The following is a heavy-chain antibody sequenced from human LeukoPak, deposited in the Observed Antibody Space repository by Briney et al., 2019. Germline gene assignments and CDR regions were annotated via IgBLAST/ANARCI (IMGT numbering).Heavy chain of an antibody. D-gene: IGHD4-17*01. CDR1: GFTFSSYA. J-gene: IGHJ4*02. CDR2: ISYDGSNK. CDR3: ARDLGDYGAGGPYDY. V-gene: IGHV3-30-3*01. Sequence: GRSLRLSCAASGFTFSSYATHWVRQAPGKGLEWVAVISYDGSNKYYADSVKGRFTISRDNSKNTLYLQMNSLRAEDTAVYYCARDLGDYGAGGPYDYWGQGTLVTVSS.